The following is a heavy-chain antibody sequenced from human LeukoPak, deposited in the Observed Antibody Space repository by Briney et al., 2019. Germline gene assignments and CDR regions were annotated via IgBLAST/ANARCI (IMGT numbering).Heavy chain of an antibody. CDR3: AKKQDVVVTAIDY. D-gene: IGHD2-21*02. CDR2: TSGSGGST. J-gene: IGHJ4*02. V-gene: IGHV3-23*01. CDR1: GFTFSSYA. Sequence: GGSLRLSCAASGFTFSSYAMSWVRQAPGKGLEWVSATSGSGGSTYYADSVKGRFTISRDNSKNTLYLQMNSLRAEDTAVYYCAKKQDVVVTAIDYWGQGTLVTVSS.